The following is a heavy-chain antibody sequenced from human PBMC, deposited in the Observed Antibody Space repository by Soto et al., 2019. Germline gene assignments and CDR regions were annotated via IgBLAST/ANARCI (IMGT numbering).Heavy chain of an antibody. Sequence: NPSETLSLTCGVYGGSFRNYYWIWVRQPPGKGLEWIGEVNHSGEATYNPSLQSRVTISRDTSKNQFSLRLTSVTAADTAVYYCATVVVAATRHTDFDSWGQGTLVTVSS. J-gene: IGHJ4*02. CDR2: VNHSGEA. CDR3: ATVVVAATRHTDFDS. V-gene: IGHV4-34*01. D-gene: IGHD2-15*01. CDR1: GGSFRNYY.